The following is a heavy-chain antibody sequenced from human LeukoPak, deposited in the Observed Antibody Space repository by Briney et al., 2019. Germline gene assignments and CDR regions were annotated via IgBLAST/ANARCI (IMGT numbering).Heavy chain of an antibody. D-gene: IGHD3-16*02. CDR1: GGSFSGYY. J-gene: IGHJ4*02. CDR3: AGLSTLYVEY. V-gene: IGHV4-34*01. CDR2: INHSGST. Sequence: MTSETLSLTCAVYGGSFSGYYWSWIRQPPGKGLEWIGEINHSGSTNYNPSLKSRVTISVDTSKNQFSLKLSSVTAADTAVYYCAGLSTLYVEYWGQGTLVTVSS.